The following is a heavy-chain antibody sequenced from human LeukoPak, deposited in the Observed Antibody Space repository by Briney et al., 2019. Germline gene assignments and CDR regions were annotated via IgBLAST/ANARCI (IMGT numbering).Heavy chain of an antibody. CDR2: ISHDGSDK. D-gene: IGHD3-10*01. J-gene: IGHJ3*02. Sequence: GGSLRLSFAASVFTLKIYPTHCVGQAPGKGLEWLSVISHDGSDKNNADSVKGRFILYRDNSKNTIYLQLNSLRPEDTAMYYCAREGVQTKVDAFDIWGLGTMVIVSS. CDR3: AREGVQTKVDAFDI. V-gene: IGHV3-30*04. CDR1: VFTLKIYP.